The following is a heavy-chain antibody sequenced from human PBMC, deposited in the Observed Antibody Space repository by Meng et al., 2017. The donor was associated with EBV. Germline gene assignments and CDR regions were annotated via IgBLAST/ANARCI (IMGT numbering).Heavy chain of an antibody. J-gene: IGHJ4*02. D-gene: IGHD5-18*01. CDR3: ADKSVRGYNPDY. Sequence: VKRSLYSFCVSCKTMGGSFSCKWIRREPQTHVQWLECLCGCRRRLDEPNYAQKFPVRVKITKDESTSTHYMDLSRLRSEDTYICCCADKSVRGYNPDYWGQGTLVTVSS. CDR2: CRRRLDEP. V-gene: IGHV1-69*05. CDR1: GGSFSCKW.